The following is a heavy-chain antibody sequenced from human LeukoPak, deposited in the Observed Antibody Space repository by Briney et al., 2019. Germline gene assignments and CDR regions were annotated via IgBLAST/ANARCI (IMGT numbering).Heavy chain of an antibody. D-gene: IGHD6-13*01. V-gene: IGHV3-20*04. CDR2: LNWNGGST. CDR3: ARDNVAAAGTFDY. J-gene: IGHJ4*02. CDR1: GFTFDVYG. Sequence: GGSLRLSCAASGFTFDVYGVSWVRQAPGKGLEWVSGLNWNGGSTGYADSVKGRFIISRDNAKNCLYLQMNSLRAEDTAVYYCARDNVAAAGTFDYWGQGTLVTVSS.